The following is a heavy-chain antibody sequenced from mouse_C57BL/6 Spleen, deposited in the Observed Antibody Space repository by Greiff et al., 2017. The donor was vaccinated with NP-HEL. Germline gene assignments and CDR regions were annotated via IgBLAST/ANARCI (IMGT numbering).Heavy chain of an antibody. V-gene: IGHV5-17*01. CDR2: ISSGSSTI. CDR1: GFTFSDYG. Sequence: DVKLVESGGGLVKPGGSLKLSCAASGFTFSDYGMHWVRQAPEKGLEWVAYISSGSSTIYYADTVKGRFTISRDNAKNTLFLQMTSLRSEDTAMYYCARADYYDEYYFDYWGQGTTLTVSS. J-gene: IGHJ2*01. CDR3: ARADYYDEYYFDY. D-gene: IGHD1-1*01.